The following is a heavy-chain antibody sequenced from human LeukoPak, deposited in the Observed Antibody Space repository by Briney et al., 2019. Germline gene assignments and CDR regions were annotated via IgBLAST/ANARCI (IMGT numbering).Heavy chain of an antibody. CDR3: ARAGGRSWFDP. J-gene: IGHJ5*02. V-gene: IGHV1-2*02. Sequence: ASVKVSCKASGYTFTGYYMNWVRQAPGQGLEWMGWINPNSGSTNYAQKFQGRVTMTTDTSMSTAYMELSRLTSDDTAVYYCARAGGRSWFDPWGQGTLVTVSS. CDR1: GYTFTGYY. CDR2: INPNSGST.